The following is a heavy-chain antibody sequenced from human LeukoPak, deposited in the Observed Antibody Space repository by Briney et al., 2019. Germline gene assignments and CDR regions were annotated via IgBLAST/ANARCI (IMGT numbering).Heavy chain of an antibody. Sequence: PGGSLRLSCVASGFTFSSYAMHWVRQAPGKGLESVSVTSHDGDNKYYADSVNGRFSISRDNSKNTLYLHINSLRPEDTAVYTCARDRGGGSYPDSWGQGTLVIVSS. CDR3: ARDRGGGSYPDS. CDR2: TSHDGDNK. J-gene: IGHJ4*02. D-gene: IGHD1-26*01. CDR1: GFTFSSYA. V-gene: IGHV3-30-3*01.